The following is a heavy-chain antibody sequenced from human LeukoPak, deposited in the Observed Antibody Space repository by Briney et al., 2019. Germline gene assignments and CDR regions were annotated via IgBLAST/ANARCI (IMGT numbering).Heavy chain of an antibody. CDR1: GGSISSSSYY. CDR2: IYYSGST. Sequence: SETLSLTCTVSGGSISSSSYYWGWIRQPPGKGLEWIGSIYYSGSTYYNPSLKSRVTISVDTSKNQFSLKLSSVTAADTAVYYCAREGSGWSSTLHDDYWGQGTLVTVSS. V-gene: IGHV4-39*07. J-gene: IGHJ4*02. CDR3: AREGSGWSSTLHDDY. D-gene: IGHD6-19*01.